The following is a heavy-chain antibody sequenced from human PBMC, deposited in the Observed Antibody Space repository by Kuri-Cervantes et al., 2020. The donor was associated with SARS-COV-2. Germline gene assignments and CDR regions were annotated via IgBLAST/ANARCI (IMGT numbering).Heavy chain of an antibody. CDR3: ASGYSSRLDAFDI. D-gene: IGHD6-13*01. CDR2: ISSSSSYI. J-gene: IGHJ3*02. CDR1: GFTFSSYS. V-gene: IGHV3-21*01. Sequence: GESLKISCAASGFTFSSYSMNWVRQAPGKGLGWVSSISSSSSYIYYADSVKGRFTISRDNAKNSLYLQMNSLRAEDTAVYYCASGYSSRLDAFDIWGQGTMVTVSS.